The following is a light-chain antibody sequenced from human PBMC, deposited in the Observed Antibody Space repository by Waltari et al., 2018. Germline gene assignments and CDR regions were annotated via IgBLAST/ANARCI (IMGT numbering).Light chain of an antibody. CDR3: QHFDNLLFT. CDR1: QDISHY. CDR2: DAT. Sequence: DIQVTQSPSSLSASVGDRVTITCQASQDISHYLNLYQQRPGKAPKVLIYDATLLKIGVPSRFSGSGSGTDFTFAITSLQPEDAATYYCQHFDNLLFTFGQGTKLEI. V-gene: IGKV1-33*01. J-gene: IGKJ2*01.